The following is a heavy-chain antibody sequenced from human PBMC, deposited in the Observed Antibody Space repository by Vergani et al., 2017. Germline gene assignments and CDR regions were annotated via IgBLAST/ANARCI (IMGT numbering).Heavy chain of an antibody. D-gene: IGHD2-21*02. V-gene: IGHV4-61*02. Sequence: QVQLQESGPGLVKPSQTLSLTCTVSGGSISSGSYYWSWIRQPAGKGLEWIVRIYTSGSTNYNPSLKSRVTISVDTSKNQFSLKLRSVTAADTAVYYCARGSTGCGGDCYWGQGTLVTVSS. CDR3: ARGSTGCGGDCY. J-gene: IGHJ4*02. CDR2: IYTSGST. CDR1: GGSISSGSYY.